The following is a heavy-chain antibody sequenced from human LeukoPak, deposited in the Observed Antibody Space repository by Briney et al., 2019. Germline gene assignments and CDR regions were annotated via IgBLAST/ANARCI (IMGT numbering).Heavy chain of an antibody. V-gene: IGHV4-59*01. CDR2: IYYSGST. D-gene: IGHD1-26*01. Sequence: SETLSLTCTVSGGPISSYYWSWIRQPPGRGLEWIGYIYYSGSTNYNPSLKSRVTISVDTSKNQFSLKLSSVTAADTAVYYCASSISGSYFDYWGQGTLVTVSS. CDR3: ASSISGSYFDY. J-gene: IGHJ4*02. CDR1: GGPISSYY.